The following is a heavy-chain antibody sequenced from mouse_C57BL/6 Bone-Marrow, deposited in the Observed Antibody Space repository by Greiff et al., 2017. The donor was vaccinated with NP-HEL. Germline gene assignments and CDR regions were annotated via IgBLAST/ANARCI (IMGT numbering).Heavy chain of an antibody. CDR1: GYTFTDYY. CDR2: INPNNGGT. Sequence: EVQLQQSGPELVKPGASVKISCKASGYTFTDYYMNWVKQSHGKSLEWIGDINPNNGGTSYNQKFKGKATLTVDKSSSTAYMELRSLTSEDSAVYYCARDYSNYGYWGQGTTLTVSS. J-gene: IGHJ2*01. CDR3: ARDYSNYGY. V-gene: IGHV1-26*01. D-gene: IGHD2-5*01.